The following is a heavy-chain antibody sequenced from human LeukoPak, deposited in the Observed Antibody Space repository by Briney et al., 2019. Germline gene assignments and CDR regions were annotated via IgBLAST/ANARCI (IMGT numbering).Heavy chain of an antibody. D-gene: IGHD6-19*01. J-gene: IGHJ5*02. CDR3: ARGGWTVQTFGP. CDR1: GGSFSGYY. Sequence: SETLSLTCAVYGGSFSGYYWSWIRQPPGKGLEWIGEINHSGSTNYNPSLKSRVTISLDTSKNQFSLKLSSVTAADTAVYYCARGGWTVQTFGPWGQGTLVTVSS. CDR2: INHSGST. V-gene: IGHV4-34*01.